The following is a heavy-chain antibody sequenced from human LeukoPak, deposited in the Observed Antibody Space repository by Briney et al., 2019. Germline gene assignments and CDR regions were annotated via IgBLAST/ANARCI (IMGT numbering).Heavy chain of an antibody. D-gene: IGHD3-22*01. J-gene: IGHJ4*02. Sequence: SQTLSLTCTVSGGSISSGSYYWSWIRQPAGKGLEWIGRIYTSGSTNYNPSLKSRVTISVDTSKNQFSLKLSSVTAADTAVYYCARVSAKVVIDYWGRGTLVTVSS. CDR2: IYTSGST. CDR1: GGSISSGSYY. V-gene: IGHV4-61*02. CDR3: ARVSAKVVIDY.